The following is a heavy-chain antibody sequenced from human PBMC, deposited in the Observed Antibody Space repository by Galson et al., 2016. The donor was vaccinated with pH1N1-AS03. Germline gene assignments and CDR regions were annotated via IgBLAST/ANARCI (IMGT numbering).Heavy chain of an antibody. Sequence: SVKVSCKASGYTFSGYYMHWVRQAPGQGLEWMGRINPDSGGTNVAQKFRGRVTMSRDTSITTAYMELTRLTSDDMAVYYCARDMRGTDVFDIWGQGTMVTVSS. CDR2: INPDSGGT. CDR1: GYTFSGYY. CDR3: ARDMRGTDVFDI. D-gene: IGHD2-2*01. J-gene: IGHJ3*02. V-gene: IGHV1-2*06.